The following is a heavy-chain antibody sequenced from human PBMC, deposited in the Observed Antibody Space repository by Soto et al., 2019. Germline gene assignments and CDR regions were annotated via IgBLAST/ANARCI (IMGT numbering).Heavy chain of an antibody. V-gene: IGHV4-39*07. J-gene: IGHJ6*02. Sequence: PSETLSLTCTVSGGSISSSSYYWGWIRQPPGKGLEWIGSIYYSGSTYYNPSLKSRVTISVDKSKNQFSLKLSSVTAADTAVYYCARRGYCTNGVCYYGMDVWGLGTTVTVSS. CDR1: GGSISSSSYY. CDR2: IYYSGST. CDR3: ARRGYCTNGVCYYGMDV. D-gene: IGHD2-8*01.